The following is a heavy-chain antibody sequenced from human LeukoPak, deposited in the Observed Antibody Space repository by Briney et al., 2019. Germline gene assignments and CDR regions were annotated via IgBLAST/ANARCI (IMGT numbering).Heavy chain of an antibody. CDR1: GFTFSSYA. V-gene: IGHV3-23*01. CDR3: ARESGYCSGGSCYSLDY. CDR2: ISGSGGST. D-gene: IGHD2-15*01. Sequence: PGGSLRLSCAASGFTFSSYAMSWVRQAPGKGLEWVSAISGSGGSTYYADPVKGRFTISRDNSKNTLYLQMNSLRAEDTAVYYCARESGYCSGGSCYSLDYWGQGTLVTVSS. J-gene: IGHJ4*02.